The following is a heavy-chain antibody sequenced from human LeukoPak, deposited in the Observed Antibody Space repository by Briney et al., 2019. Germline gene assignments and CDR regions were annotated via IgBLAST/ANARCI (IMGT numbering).Heavy chain of an antibody. D-gene: IGHD2-15*01. J-gene: IGHJ3*02. CDR2: IYYSGST. Sequence: PSETLSLTCTVSGYSISSGYYWGWIRQPPGKGLEWIGSIYYSGSTYYNPSLKSRVTISVDTSKNQFSLKLSSVTAADTAVYYCARPAGWAFDIWGQGTMVTVSS. CDR3: ARPAGWAFDI. CDR1: GYSISSGYY. V-gene: IGHV4-38-2*02.